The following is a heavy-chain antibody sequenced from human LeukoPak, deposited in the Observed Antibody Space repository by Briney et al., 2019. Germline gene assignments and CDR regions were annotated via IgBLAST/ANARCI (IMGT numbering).Heavy chain of an antibody. CDR3: AKDGAAWDYYMDV. Sequence: GALRLSCAASGFTFSSYGMHWVRQAPGKGLEWVAVISYDGSNKYYADSVKGRFTISRDNSKNTLYLQMNSLRAEDTAVYYCAKDGAAWDYYMDVWGKGTTVTVSS. CDR1: GFTFSSYG. D-gene: IGHD3-16*01. CDR2: ISYDGSNK. V-gene: IGHV3-30*18. J-gene: IGHJ6*03.